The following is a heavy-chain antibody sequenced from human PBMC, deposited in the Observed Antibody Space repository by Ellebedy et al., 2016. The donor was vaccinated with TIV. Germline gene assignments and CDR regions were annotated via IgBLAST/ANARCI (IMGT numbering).Heavy chain of an antibody. D-gene: IGHD3-10*01. CDR1: GCSFTDYY. J-gene: IGHJ4*02. V-gene: IGHV1-2*02. CDR2: INPNSGVT. CDR3: AREDSTNYGSGYDF. Sequence: AASVKVSCKASGCSFTDYYIHWVRQAPGQGLEWMGWINPNSGVTNYAQKFQCRVIMTRDTSISTASLELSRVRSDDTAVYYCAREDSTNYGSGYDFWGQGTLVTVSS.